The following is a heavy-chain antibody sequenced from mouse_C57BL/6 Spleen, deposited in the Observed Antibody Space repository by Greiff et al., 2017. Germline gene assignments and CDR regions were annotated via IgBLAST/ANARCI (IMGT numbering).Heavy chain of an antibody. CDR3: ARRFYDGYHFFDY. V-gene: IGHV5-9*01. Sequence: EVQVVESGGGLVKPGGSLKLSCAASGFTFSSYTMSWVRQTPEKRLEWVATISGGGGNTYYPDSVKGRFTISRDNAKNTLYLQMSSLRSEDTALYYCARRFYDGYHFFDYWGQGTTLTVSS. D-gene: IGHD2-3*01. CDR2: ISGGGGNT. CDR1: GFTFSSYT. J-gene: IGHJ2*01.